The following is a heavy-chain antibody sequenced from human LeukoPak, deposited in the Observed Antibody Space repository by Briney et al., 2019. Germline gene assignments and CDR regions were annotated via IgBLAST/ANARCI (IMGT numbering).Heavy chain of an antibody. CDR3: ASSRDLYLDAFTSYWYFDV. CDR1: GASFRAYY. D-gene: IGHD3-16*01. Sequence: SETLSLTCAVYGASFRAYYWSWIRQAPGKGPEWIGEINDSGHGRYNASLKSRVTMSVDTSKNQLSLKLKSVTAADTAVYYCASSRDLYLDAFTSYWYFDVWGRGSLVTVSS. J-gene: IGHJ2*01. CDR2: INDSGHG. V-gene: IGHV4-34*01.